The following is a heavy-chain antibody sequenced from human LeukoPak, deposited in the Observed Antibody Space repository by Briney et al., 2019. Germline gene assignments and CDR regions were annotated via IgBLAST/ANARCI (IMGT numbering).Heavy chain of an antibody. J-gene: IGHJ4*02. CDR1: GGSISSYY. CDR2: VYQSGTT. CDR3: ARHGGSLGYFDN. Sequence: SETLSLTCTVPGGSISSYYWSWIRQAPGKGLEWIGYVYQSGTTSYNPSLKRRVTISADTSKNQFSLKVRSVTAADTAVYYCARHGGSLGYFDNWGQGTLVTVSS. D-gene: IGHD1-26*01. V-gene: IGHV4-59*08.